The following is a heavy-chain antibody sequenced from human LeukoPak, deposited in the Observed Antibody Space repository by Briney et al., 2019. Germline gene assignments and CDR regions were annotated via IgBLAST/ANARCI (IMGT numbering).Heavy chain of an antibody. V-gene: IGHV3-21*01. CDR3: ARDTLGEGEDANYAVYYFDY. J-gene: IGHJ4*02. CDR1: GFTFSSNS. CDR2: ISTSSIYI. Sequence: KPGGSLRLSCAASGFTFSSNSMNWVRQAPGKGLEWVSSISTSSIYIYYADSVKGRFTISRDNAKNSLYLQMNSLRAEDTAVYYCARDTLGEGEDANYAVYYFDYWGQGTVVTVSS. D-gene: IGHD4/OR15-4a*01.